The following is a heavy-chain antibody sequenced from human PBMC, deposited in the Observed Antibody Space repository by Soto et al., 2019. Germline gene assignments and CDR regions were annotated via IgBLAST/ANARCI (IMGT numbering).Heavy chain of an antibody. J-gene: IGHJ6*02. CDR3: ARDKEGQLVYYYGMDV. Sequence: PVGSLRLSCAASGFTFSSYGMHWVRQAPGKGLEWVAVIWYDGSNKYYADSVKGRFTISRDNSKNTLYLQMNSLRAEDTAVYYCARDKEGQLVYYYGMDVRGQGTTVTVSS. CDR1: GFTFSSYG. V-gene: IGHV3-33*01. CDR2: IWYDGSNK. D-gene: IGHD6-6*01.